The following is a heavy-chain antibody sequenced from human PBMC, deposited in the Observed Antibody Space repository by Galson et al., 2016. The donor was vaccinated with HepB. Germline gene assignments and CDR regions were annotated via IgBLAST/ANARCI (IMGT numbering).Heavy chain of an antibody. V-gene: IGHV3-30-3*01. J-gene: IGHJ4*02. D-gene: IGHD6-13*01. Sequence: SLRLSCAASGFTFSSYAMHWVRQAPGKGLEWVAVISYDGYSEHYADSVKGRFTISSDNSKNTLFLQMTSVRAEDTAVFFCASLYSSSWFRGSYFDFWGQGTLVTVSS. CDR1: GFTFSSYA. CDR2: ISYDGYSE. CDR3: ASLYSSSWFRGSYFDF.